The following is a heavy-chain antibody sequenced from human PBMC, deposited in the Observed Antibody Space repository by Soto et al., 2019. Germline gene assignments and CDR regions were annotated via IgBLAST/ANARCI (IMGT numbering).Heavy chain of an antibody. CDR1: GGSINPHW. V-gene: IGHV4-59*11. Sequence: VQLQESGPGLVKPSETLSLTCTVSGGSINPHWWSWIRQPPGKGLEWVGYIYYTGFTNYNPSLKSRVTLSLDASKNQFSLRLSSVTAADTAVYYCARGPGAPGGSGNYHYYFANWGPGTLVTVSS. J-gene: IGHJ4*02. D-gene: IGHD3-10*01. CDR2: IYYTGFT. CDR3: ARGPGAPGGSGNYHYYFAN.